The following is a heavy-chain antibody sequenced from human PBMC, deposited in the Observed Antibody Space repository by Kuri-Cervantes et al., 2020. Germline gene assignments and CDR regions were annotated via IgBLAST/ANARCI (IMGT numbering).Heavy chain of an antibody. J-gene: IGHJ4*02. CDR1: GYTFTSYY. CDR3: ATGLGYYDFWSGSTPLADY. CDR2: INPSGGST. Sequence: ASVKVSCKASGYTFTSYYMHWVRQAPGQGLEWMGIINPSGGSTSYAQKFQGRVTMTRDTSTSTVYMELSSLRSEDTAVYYCATGLGYYDFWSGSTPLADYWGQGTLVTVSS. V-gene: IGHV1-46*01. D-gene: IGHD3-3*01.